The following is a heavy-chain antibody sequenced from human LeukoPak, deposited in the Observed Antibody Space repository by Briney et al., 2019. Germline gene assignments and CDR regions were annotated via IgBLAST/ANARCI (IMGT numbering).Heavy chain of an antibody. V-gene: IGHV4-38-2*02. D-gene: IGHD2-2*01. J-gene: IGHJ4*02. Sequence: SETLSLTCTVSGYSISSGYYWGWIRQPPGKGLEWIGSIYHSGSTYYNPSLKSRVTISVDTSKNQFSLKLSSVTAADTAVYYCARVALDWVVVQAATRRNSAPLDYWGQGTLVTVSS. CDR1: GYSISSGYY. CDR2: IYHSGST. CDR3: ARVALDWVVVQAATRRNSAPLDY.